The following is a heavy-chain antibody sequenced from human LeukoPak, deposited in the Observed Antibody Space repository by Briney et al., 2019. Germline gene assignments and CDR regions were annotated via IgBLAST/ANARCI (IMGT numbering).Heavy chain of an antibody. CDR2: LHRSASA. J-gene: IGHJ5*02. CDR3: ASGSSGYDP. V-gene: IGHV4-59*12. CDR1: GASISGFY. Sequence: PSETLSLTCSVSGASISGFYWSWLRQAPGKGLEWIGFLHRSASATYNPSLESRVTTSMDTSKNQFSLKLSSVTAADTAVYFCASGSSGYDPWGQGTLVTVSS. D-gene: IGHD5-12*01.